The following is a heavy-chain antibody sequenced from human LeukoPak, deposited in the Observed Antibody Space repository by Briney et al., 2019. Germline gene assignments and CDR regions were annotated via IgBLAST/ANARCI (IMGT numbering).Heavy chain of an antibody. Sequence: SVKVSCKASGGTFSSYAISWVRQAPGQGLEWMGRIIPILGIANYAQKFQGRVTITADKSTSTAYMELSSLRSEDTAVYYCARVQGKQQLGIDYWGQGTLVTVSS. CDR2: IIPILGIA. CDR3: ARVQGKQQLGIDY. V-gene: IGHV1-69*04. CDR1: GGTFSSYA. D-gene: IGHD6-13*01. J-gene: IGHJ4*02.